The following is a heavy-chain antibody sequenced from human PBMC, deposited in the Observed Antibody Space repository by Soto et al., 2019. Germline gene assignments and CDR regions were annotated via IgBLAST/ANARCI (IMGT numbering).Heavy chain of an antibody. CDR3: ARVGCTKGVCYFWDYYYYRDV. V-gene: IGHV3-33*01. D-gene: IGHD2-8*01. CDR2: IWYDGSNK. Sequence: GGSLRLSCAASGFTFSSYGMHWVRQAPGKGLEWVAVIWYDGSNKYYADSVKGRFTISRDNSKNTLYLQMNSLRAEETAVYYCARVGCTKGVCYFWDYYYYRDVWGKGTRVTVSS. J-gene: IGHJ6*03. CDR1: GFTFSSYG.